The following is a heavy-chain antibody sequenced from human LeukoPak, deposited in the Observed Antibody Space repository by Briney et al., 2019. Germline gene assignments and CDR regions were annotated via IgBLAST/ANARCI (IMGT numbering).Heavy chain of an antibody. CDR3: ASTTDYGDPYYFDY. D-gene: IGHD4-17*01. CDR1: GITFSSYA. CDR2: ISSSSSYI. Sequence: GGSLRLSCAASGITFSSYAMNWVPQAPGKRLEWVSSISSSSSYIYYADSGKGRFTISRDNAKNSLYLQMNSLRAEDTAVYYCASTTDYGDPYYFDYWGQGTLVTVSS. V-gene: IGHV3-21*01. J-gene: IGHJ4*02.